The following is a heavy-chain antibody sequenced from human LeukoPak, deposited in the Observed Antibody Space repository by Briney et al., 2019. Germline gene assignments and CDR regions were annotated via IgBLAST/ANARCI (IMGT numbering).Heavy chain of an antibody. D-gene: IGHD6-13*01. CDR3: AKDLLGIAPAGDFFDY. CDR1: GFTFSSYA. CDR2: TSGSGGGT. V-gene: IGHV3-23*01. J-gene: IGHJ4*02. Sequence: GGSLRLSCAASGFTFSSYAMCWVRQAPGKGLVWVSATSGSGGGTYYADSVKGRFTISRDNSKNTLYLQMNSLRAEDTAVYYCAKDLLGIAPAGDFFDYWGQGTLVTVSS.